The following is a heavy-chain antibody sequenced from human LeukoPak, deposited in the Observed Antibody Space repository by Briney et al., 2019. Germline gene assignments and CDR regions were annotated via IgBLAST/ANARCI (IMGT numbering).Heavy chain of an antibody. V-gene: IGHV1-2*02. D-gene: IGHD3-22*01. J-gene: IGHJ4*02. Sequence: ASVKVSCKASGYTFTGYYMHWVRQAPGQGLEWMGWINPNSGGTNYAQKFQGRVTMTRDTSISTAYMELSRLRSDGTAVYYCARNYYDSSGYYTVDYWGQGTLVTVSS. CDR2: INPNSGGT. CDR1: GYTFTGYY. CDR3: ARNYYDSSGYYTVDY.